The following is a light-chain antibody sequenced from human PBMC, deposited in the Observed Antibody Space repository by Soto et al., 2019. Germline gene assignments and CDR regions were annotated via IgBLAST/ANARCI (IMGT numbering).Light chain of an antibody. J-gene: IGKJ1*01. CDR1: QSVSSY. V-gene: IGKV3-11*01. Sequence: EIVLTQSPATLSLSPGERATLSCRASQSVSSYLAWYQQKPGQAPRLLIYDASNRATGIPARFSGSGSGTDFTLTISSLEPEDFGVYYCQQRSNWPTTFGQGTNVEIK. CDR3: QQRSNWPTT. CDR2: DAS.